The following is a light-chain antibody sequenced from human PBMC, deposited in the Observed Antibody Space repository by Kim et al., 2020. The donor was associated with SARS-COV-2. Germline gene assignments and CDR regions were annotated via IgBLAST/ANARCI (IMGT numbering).Light chain of an antibody. J-gene: IGKJ5*01. V-gene: IGKV3-20*01. CDR2: GAS. CDR3: QQYGSSPS. CDR1: PSITSTY. Sequence: LSPGERATLYCRASPSITSTYLAWYQQKLGQAPRLLIYGASTRATGIPDRFSGSGSATDFTLTISRLEPEDFAVYYCQQYGSSPSFGQGTRLEIK.